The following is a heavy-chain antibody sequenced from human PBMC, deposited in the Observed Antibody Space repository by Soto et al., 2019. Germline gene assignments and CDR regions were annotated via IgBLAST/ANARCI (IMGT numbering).Heavy chain of an antibody. J-gene: IGHJ4*02. D-gene: IGHD6-6*01. CDR3: ARDRYSSSEQPTYEYYFDY. CDR2: ISAYNGNT. V-gene: IGHV1-18*01. Sequence: GASVKVSCKASGYTFTSYGISWVRQAPGQGLEWMGWISAYNGNTNYAQKLQDRVTMTTDTSTSTAYMELRSLRSDDTAVYYCARDRYSSSEQPTYEYYFDYWGQGTLVTVSS. CDR1: GYTFTSYG.